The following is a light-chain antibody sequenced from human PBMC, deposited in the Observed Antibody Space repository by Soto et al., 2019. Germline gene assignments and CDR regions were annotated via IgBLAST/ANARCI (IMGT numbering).Light chain of an antibody. CDR3: GAYAGSGTVV. V-gene: IGLV2-23*01. Sequence: QSVLTQPASVSGSPEQSITISCSGTSNDVGRYNLVSCYQHHPAKAPKVMIYEATKRPSGVSNRFSGSKSANTASVTISRLQTEDEADYYCGAYAGSGTVVFGGGTQLTVL. J-gene: IGLJ3*02. CDR1: SNDVGRYNL. CDR2: EAT.